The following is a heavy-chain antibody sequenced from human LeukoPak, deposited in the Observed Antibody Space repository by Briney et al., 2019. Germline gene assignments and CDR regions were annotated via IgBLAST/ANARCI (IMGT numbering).Heavy chain of an antibody. CDR2: IIPIFGTA. CDR3: ARDDRYSGSYYVFDY. Sequence: SVKVSCKASGGTFSSYAISWVRQAPGQGLEWMGGIIPIFGTANYAQKFQGRVTITADESTSTAYMELSSLRSEDTAMYYCARDDRYSGSYYVFDYWGQGTLVTVSS. V-gene: IGHV1-69*13. J-gene: IGHJ4*02. D-gene: IGHD1-26*01. CDR1: GGTFSSYA.